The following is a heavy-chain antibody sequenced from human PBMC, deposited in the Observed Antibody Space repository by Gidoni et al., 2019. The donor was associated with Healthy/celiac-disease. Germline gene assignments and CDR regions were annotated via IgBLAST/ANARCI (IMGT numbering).Heavy chain of an antibody. CDR3: ARGLSYDFWSGSSPYNWFDP. CDR1: GGSFSGYY. V-gene: IGHV4-34*01. D-gene: IGHD3-3*01. CDR2: INHSGST. J-gene: IGHJ5*02. Sequence: QVQLQQWGAGLLKPSETLSLTCAVYGGSFSGYYWSRIRQPPGKGLEWIGEINHSGSTNYNPSLKSRVTISVDTSKNQFSLKLSSVTAADTAVYYCARGLSYDFWSGSSPYNWFDPWGQGTLVTVSS.